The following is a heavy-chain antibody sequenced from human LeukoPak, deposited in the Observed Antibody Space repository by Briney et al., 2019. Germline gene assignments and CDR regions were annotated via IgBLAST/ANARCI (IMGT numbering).Heavy chain of an antibody. CDR2: ISRGGSTK. CDR1: GFIFSGFE. CDR3: VRVSYSNYRYFDY. J-gene: IGHJ4*02. D-gene: IGHD4-11*01. V-gene: IGHV3-48*03. Sequence: GVSLSFSGAASGFIFSGFEWKWVAQAPGMGLQWVLSISRGGSTKYYADSVKGRFTISRDNAQNSLYLQMNSLRAEDTAVYYCVRVSYSNYRYFDYWGQGTLVTVSS.